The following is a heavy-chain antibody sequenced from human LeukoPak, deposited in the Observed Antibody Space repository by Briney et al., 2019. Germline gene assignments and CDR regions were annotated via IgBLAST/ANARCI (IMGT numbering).Heavy chain of an antibody. CDR2: IYYSGST. Sequence: SETLSLTCTVSGGSISSSSYYWGWIRQPPGKGLEWIGSIYYSGSTYYNPSLKSRVTISVDTSKNQFSLKLSSVTAADTAVYYCARLARLAFDIWGQGTMVTVSS. J-gene: IGHJ3*02. CDR3: ARLARLAFDI. CDR1: GGSISSSSYY. V-gene: IGHV4-39*01.